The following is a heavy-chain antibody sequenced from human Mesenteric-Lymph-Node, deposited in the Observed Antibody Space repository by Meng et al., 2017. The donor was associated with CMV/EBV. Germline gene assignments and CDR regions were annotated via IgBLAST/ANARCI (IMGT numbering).Heavy chain of an antibody. CDR2: ISSSSSYI. CDR1: GFTLSSYS. Sequence: GGSLRLSCAASGFTLSSYSMNWVRQAPGKGLEWVSSISSSSSYIYYADSVKGRFTISRDNAKNSLYLQMNSLRAEDTAVYYCARAGSSSIGMDVWGQGTTVTVSS. V-gene: IGHV3-21*01. J-gene: IGHJ6*02. CDR3: ARAGSSSIGMDV. D-gene: IGHD6-6*01.